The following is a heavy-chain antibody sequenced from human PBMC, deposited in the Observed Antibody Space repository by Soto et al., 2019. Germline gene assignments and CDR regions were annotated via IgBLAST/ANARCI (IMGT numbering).Heavy chain of an antibody. J-gene: IGHJ4*02. CDR2: TFPRDSDT. D-gene: IGHD4-4*01. Sequence: GESLKISCQASGYTFTNYWIGWVRQMPGGGLEWLGLTFPRDSDTRYSPSFEGQVTISTDRSTATAYLQLRSLEASDTALYFCARLGSLLQPIDYWGQGTMVTVSS. CDR1: GYTFTNYW. CDR3: ARLGSLLQPIDY. V-gene: IGHV5-51*01.